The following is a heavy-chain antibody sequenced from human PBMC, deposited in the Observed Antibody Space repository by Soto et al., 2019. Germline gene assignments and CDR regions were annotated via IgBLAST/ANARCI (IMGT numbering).Heavy chain of an antibody. V-gene: IGHV1-18*01. CDR3: ARVYAIGDYKFWDWYFDL. J-gene: IGHJ2*01. Sequence: QVQLVQSGAEVKKPGASVKVSCKASGYTFTSYGISWVRQAPGQGLEWMGWISAYNGNTNYAQKLRGRVTMTTDTSTSTAYMELRSLRSDDTAVYYCARVYAIGDYKFWDWYFDLWGRGTLVTVSS. CDR1: GYTFTSYG. D-gene: IGHD4-17*01. CDR2: ISAYNGNT.